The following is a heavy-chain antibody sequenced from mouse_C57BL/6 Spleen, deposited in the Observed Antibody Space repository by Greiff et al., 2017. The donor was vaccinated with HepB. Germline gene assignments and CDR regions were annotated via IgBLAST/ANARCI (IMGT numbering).Heavy chain of an antibody. D-gene: IGHD1-1*01. CDR2: IDPNSGGT. V-gene: IGHV1-72*01. Sequence: QVQLQQPGAELVKPGASVKLSCKASGYTFTSYWMHWVKQRPGRGLEWIGRIDPNSGGTKYNEKFKSKATLTVDKPSSTAYMQLSSLTSEDSAFYYCARSYYGSSYYDYYAMDYWGQGTSVTVSS. CDR1: GYTFTSYW. CDR3: ARSYYGSSYYDYYAMDY. J-gene: IGHJ4*01.